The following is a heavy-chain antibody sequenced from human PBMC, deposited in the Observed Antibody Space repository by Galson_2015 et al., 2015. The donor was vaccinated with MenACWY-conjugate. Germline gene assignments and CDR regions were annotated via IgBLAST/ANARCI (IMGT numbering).Heavy chain of an antibody. D-gene: IGHD6-19*01. V-gene: IGHV4-59*08. Sequence: LTCTVSGGSISSYYWSWIRQPPGKGLEWIGYIYYSGSTNYNPSLKSRVTISVDTSKNQFSLKLSSVTAADTAVYYCARRGSSGWNYFDSWGQGTLVTVSS. CDR2: IYYSGST. CDR1: GGSISSYY. J-gene: IGHJ4*02. CDR3: ARRGSSGWNYFDS.